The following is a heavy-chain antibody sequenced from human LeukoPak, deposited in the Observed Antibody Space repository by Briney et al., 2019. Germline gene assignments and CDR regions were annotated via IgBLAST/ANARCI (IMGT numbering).Heavy chain of an antibody. CDR2: IYTSGST. V-gene: IGHV4-4*07. J-gene: IGHJ4*02. CDR3: ARSYGGKALDY. Sequence: GTLRLSCAASGFTFSSYGMSWVRQPAGKGLEWIGRIYTSGSTNYNPSLKSRVTMSVDTSKNQFSLKLSSVTAADTAVYYCARSYGGKALDYWGQGTLVTVSS. CDR1: GFTFSSYG. D-gene: IGHD4-23*01.